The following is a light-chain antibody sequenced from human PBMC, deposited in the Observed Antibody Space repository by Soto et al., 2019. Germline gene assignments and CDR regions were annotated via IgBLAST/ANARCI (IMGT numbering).Light chain of an antibody. J-gene: IGKJ1*01. Sequence: DIQMTQSPSTLSASVGDRVTITCRASQSISSWLAWYQQKPGKAPKLLIYKASTLESGVPSTFSGSGSGTEFTLTISSLQHDDFATYYCQQSNSYPWTFGQGTKVDIK. CDR1: QSISSW. CDR2: KAS. CDR3: QQSNSYPWT. V-gene: IGKV1-5*03.